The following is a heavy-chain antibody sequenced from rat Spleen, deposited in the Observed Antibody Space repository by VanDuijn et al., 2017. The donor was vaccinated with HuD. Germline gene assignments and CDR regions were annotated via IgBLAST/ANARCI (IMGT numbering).Heavy chain of an antibody. CDR1: GFTFSNYY. V-gene: IGHV5-20*01. CDR2: ISSDGRRN. CDR3: TTDGYYDY. J-gene: IGHJ2*01. Sequence: EVQLVESDGGLVQPGRSLKLSCAASGFTFSNYYMAWVRQAPTKGLEWVATISSDGRRNYYRDSVKGRFTISRDNAKSSLYLQMDSLRSEDTATYYCTTDGYYDYWGQGVMVTVSS.